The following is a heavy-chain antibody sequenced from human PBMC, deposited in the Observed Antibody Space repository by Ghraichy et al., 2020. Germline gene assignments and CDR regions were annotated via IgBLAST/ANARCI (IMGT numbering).Heavy chain of an antibody. Sequence: GGSLRLSCAASGFTFNTYWMSWVRQAPGKGLEWVANIKQDGSEENYVDSVKGRFTISRDNAKNSLFLQMNSLRVEDTAVYYCARVDRRFLDREIDYWGQGTLVTVSS. D-gene: IGHD3/OR15-3a*01. V-gene: IGHV3-7*03. J-gene: IGHJ4*02. CDR3: ARVDRRFLDREIDY. CDR1: GFTFNTYW. CDR2: IKQDGSEE.